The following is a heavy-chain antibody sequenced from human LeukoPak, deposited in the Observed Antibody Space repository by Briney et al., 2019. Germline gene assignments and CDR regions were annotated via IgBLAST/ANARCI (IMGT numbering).Heavy chain of an antibody. CDR3: ARGNGGYYDSSRSQGY. D-gene: IGHD3-3*01. V-gene: IGHV3-21*01. J-gene: IGHJ4*02. CDR2: ISSSSSYI. Sequence: GGSLRLSCAASGFTFSSYSMNWVRQAPGKGLEWVSSISSSSSYIYYADSVKGPFTISRDNAKNSLYLQMNSLRAEDTAVYYFARGNGGYYDSSRSQGYWGQGTLVTVSS. CDR1: GFTFSSYS.